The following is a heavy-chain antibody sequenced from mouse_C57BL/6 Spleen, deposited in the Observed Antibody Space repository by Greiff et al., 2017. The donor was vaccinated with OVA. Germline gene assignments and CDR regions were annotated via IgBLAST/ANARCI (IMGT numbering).Heavy chain of an antibody. CDR1: GYTFTSYW. Sequence: QVQLQQPGAELVRPGTSVKLSCKASGYTFTSYWMHWVKQRPGQGLEWIGVIDPSDSYTNYNQKFKGKATLTVDTSSRTAYMQLSSLTSEDSAVYYCATIYYGYDGNFDYWGQGTTLTVSS. CDR3: ATIYYGYDGNFDY. CDR2: IDPSDSYT. V-gene: IGHV1-59*01. J-gene: IGHJ2*01. D-gene: IGHD2-2*01.